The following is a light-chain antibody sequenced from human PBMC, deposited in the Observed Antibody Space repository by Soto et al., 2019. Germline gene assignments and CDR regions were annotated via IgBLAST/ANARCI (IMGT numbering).Light chain of an antibody. J-gene: IGKJ5*01. Sequence: DIQMTQSPSTLSASVGDRVTITCRASQSISSWLAWYQQKPGKAPKSLTYKALSLESGVPSRFSGSGSGTEFTLTISSLQPDDFATYYCQQYLSYPITFGQGTRLEIK. CDR2: KAL. CDR3: QQYLSYPIT. V-gene: IGKV1-5*03. CDR1: QSISSW.